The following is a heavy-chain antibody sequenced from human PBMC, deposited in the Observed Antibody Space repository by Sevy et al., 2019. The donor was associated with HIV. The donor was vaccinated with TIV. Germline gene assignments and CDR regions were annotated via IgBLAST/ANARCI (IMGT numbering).Heavy chain of an antibody. CDR1: GGSISSGSYY. J-gene: IGHJ6*03. CDR3: ARECLDGDFYYYYYMDV. CDR2: IYTSGST. V-gene: IGHV4-61*02. Sequence: SETLSLTCTVSGGSISSGSYYWSWIRQPAGKGLEWIGRIYTSGSTNYNPSLKSRVTISVDTSKNQFSLKLSSVTAADTAVYYCARECLDGDFYYYYYMDVWGKGTTVTVSS. D-gene: IGHD4-17*01.